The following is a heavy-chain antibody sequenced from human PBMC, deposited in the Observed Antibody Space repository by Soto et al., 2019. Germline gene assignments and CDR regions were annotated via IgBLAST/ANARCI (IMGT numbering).Heavy chain of an antibody. J-gene: IGHJ4*02. Sequence: ASVKVSCKASGYTFTSYGISWVRQAPGQGLEWMGWISACNGNTNYAQKLQGRVTMTTDTSTSTAYMELRSLRSDDTAVYYCARGEGELLTPHPYYFDYWGQGTLVTVS. CDR1: GYTFTSYG. V-gene: IGHV1-18*01. CDR2: ISACNGNT. D-gene: IGHD3-10*01. CDR3: ARGEGELLTPHPYYFDY.